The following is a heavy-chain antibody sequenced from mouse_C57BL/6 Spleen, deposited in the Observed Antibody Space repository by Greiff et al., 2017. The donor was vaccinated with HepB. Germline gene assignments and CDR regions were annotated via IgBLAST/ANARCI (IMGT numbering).Heavy chain of an antibody. CDR1: GYAFSSSW. CDR3: ARDFGY. CDR2: IYPGDGDT. J-gene: IGHJ2*01. Sequence: QVQLQQSGPELVKPGASVKISCKASGYAFSSSWMNWVKQRRGKGLEWIGRIYPGDGDTNYNGKFKGKATLTADNSSSTAYMQLSSLTSEDSAVYFCARDFGYWGKGATLTVSS. V-gene: IGHV1-82*01.